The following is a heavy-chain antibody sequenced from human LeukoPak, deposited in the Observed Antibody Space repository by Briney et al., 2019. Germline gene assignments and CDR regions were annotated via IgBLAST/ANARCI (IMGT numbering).Heavy chain of an antibody. CDR2: IYHSGST. V-gene: IGHV4-34*01. J-gene: IGHJ3*02. D-gene: IGHD1-20*01. CDR3: ARPVYNWNYRAAFDI. CDR1: GGSFSGYY. Sequence: SETLSLTCAIYGGSFSGYYWSWIRQPPGKGLEWIGYIYHSGSTYYNPSLKSRVTISVDRSKNQFSLKLNSVTAADTAVYFCARPVYNWNYRAAFDIWGQGTVVTVSS.